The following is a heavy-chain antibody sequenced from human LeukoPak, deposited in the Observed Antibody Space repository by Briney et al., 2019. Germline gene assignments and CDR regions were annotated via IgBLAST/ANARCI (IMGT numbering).Heavy chain of an antibody. Sequence: PSETLSLTCTVSGGSISSGSYYWSWIRQPAGKGLEWIGRIYTSGSTNYNPSLKSRVTISVDTSKNQFSLKLSSVTAADTAVYYCARETGYGGNSYWGQGILVTVSS. V-gene: IGHV4-61*02. CDR1: GGSISSGSYY. CDR3: ARETGYGGNSY. D-gene: IGHD4-23*01. J-gene: IGHJ4*02. CDR2: IYTSGST.